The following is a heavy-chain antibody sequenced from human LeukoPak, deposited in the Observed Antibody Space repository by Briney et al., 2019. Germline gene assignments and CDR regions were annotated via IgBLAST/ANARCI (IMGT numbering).Heavy chain of an antibody. V-gene: IGHV3-21*01. CDR3: ARRRDSSSSGRIDY. Sequence: GGSLRLSCAASGFTFSIYSINWVRQAPGKGLELVSSISSSSSYIYYADSVKGRFTISRDNAKNSLYLQMNSLRAEDTAVYYCARRRDSSSSGRIDYWGQGTLVTVSS. J-gene: IGHJ4*02. CDR1: GFTFSIYS. CDR2: ISSSSSYI. D-gene: IGHD6-6*01.